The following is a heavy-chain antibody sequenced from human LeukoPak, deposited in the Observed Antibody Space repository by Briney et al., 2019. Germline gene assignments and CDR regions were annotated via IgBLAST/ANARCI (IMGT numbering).Heavy chain of an antibody. CDR2: ISGSGWST. D-gene: IGHD5-24*01. Sequence: GGSLRLSCAASGFTFSSYAMSWVRQAPGKGLEGVSAISGSGWSTFYADSVKGRLTISRDNSKNTLYLQINSLRDQDTAVYYCATDSNFDGYNPFDSWGQGTLVTVSP. J-gene: IGHJ4*02. V-gene: IGHV3-23*01. CDR3: ATDSNFDGYNPFDS. CDR1: GFTFSSYA.